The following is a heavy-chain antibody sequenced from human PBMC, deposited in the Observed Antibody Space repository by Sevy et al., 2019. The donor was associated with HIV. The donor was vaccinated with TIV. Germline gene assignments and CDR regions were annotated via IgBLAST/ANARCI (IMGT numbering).Heavy chain of an antibody. CDR1: GFTFSSYS. CDR2: ISSSSSYI. D-gene: IGHD3-10*01. V-gene: IGHV3-21*01. Sequence: GGSLKLSCAASGFTFSSYSMNWVRQAPGKGLEWVSSISSSSSYIYYADSVKGRFTISRDNAKNSLYLQMNSLRAEDTAVYYCARAEGVLGFNYWGQGTLVTVSS. J-gene: IGHJ4*02. CDR3: ARAEGVLGFNY.